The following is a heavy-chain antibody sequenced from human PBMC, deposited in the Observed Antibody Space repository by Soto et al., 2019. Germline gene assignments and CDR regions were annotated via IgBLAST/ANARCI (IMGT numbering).Heavy chain of an antibody. J-gene: IGHJ6*02. D-gene: IGHD3-10*01. CDR1: GYTFTSYG. CDR3: ARARWLWFGELAAYYYAMHV. Sequence: ASVKVSCKASGYTFTSYGISWVRQAPGQGLEWMGWISAYNGNTNYAQKLQGRVTMTTDTSTSTAYMELRSLRSDDTAVYYCARARWLWFGELAAYYYAMHVCGQGTTVTVSS. CDR2: ISAYNGNT. V-gene: IGHV1-18*01.